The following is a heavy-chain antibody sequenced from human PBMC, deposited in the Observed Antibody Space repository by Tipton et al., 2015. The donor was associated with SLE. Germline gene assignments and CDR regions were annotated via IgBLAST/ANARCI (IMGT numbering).Heavy chain of an antibody. V-gene: IGHV4-59*08. Sequence: TLSLTCTVSGGSISSYYWSWIRQPPGKGLEWIGYIYHTGTTKYNPSLKSRVTISLDTSKNQFSLKLNSVTAADTAVYFCARSPAYCGGDCYDNWFDPWGQGTLVTVSS. D-gene: IGHD2-21*01. CDR2: IYHTGTT. J-gene: IGHJ5*02. CDR3: ARSPAYCGGDCYDNWFDP. CDR1: GGSISSYY.